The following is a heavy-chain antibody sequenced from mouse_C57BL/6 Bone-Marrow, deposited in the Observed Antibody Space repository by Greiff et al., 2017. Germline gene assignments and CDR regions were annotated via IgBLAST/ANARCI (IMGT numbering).Heavy chain of an antibody. CDR1: GFTFSSYA. CDR2: ISDGGSYT. D-gene: IGHD2-5*01. V-gene: IGHV5-4*01. J-gene: IGHJ3*01. CDR3: ARDRVTTPQAWFAY. Sequence: EVKLVESGGGLVKPGGSLKLSCAASGFTFSSYAMSWVRQTPEKRLEWVATISDGGSYTYYPDNVKGRFTLYRDNAKNNLYLQMSHLKSEDTAMYYCARDRVTTPQAWFAYWGQGTLVTVSA.